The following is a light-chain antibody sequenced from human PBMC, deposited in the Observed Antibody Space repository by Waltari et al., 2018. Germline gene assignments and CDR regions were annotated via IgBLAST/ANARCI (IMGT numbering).Light chain of an antibody. V-gene: IGLV4-69*01. CDR1: SGHSSTV. CDR3: QTGGHGTWV. Sequence: QLVLTQSPSASASLGASVKPTCTLSSGHSSTVIAGHQQQSEKGPRFSRKVNSDGSHSKGDDIPDRFSGSSSGAERYLTISSVQSEDEADYYCQTGGHGTWVFGGGTKLTVL. J-gene: IGLJ3*02. CDR2: VNSDGSH.